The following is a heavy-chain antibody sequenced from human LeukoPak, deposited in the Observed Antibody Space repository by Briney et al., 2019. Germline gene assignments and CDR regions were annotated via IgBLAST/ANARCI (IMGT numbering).Heavy chain of an antibody. CDR1: GFTFSSYA. CDR3: ARDLTVATPFDY. D-gene: IGHD4-17*01. J-gene: IGHJ4*02. CDR2: ISYDGSNK. V-gene: IGHV3-30*04. Sequence: GGSLRLSCAASGFTFSSYAMHWVRQAPGKGLEWVAVISYDGSNKYYADSAKGRFTISRDNSKNTLYLHMNSLRAEDTAVYYCARDLTVATPFDYWGQGTLVTVSS.